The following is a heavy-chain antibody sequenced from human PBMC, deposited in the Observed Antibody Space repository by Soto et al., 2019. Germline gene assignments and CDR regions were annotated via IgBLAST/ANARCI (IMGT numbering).Heavy chain of an antibody. CDR3: ARAHPFDP. CDR2: IYHSGST. Sequence: KPSETLSLTCAVSGGSISSGGYSWSWIRQPPGKGLEWIGYIYHSGSTYYNPSLKSRVTISVDRSKNQFSLKLSSVTAADTAVYYCARAHPFDPWGQGTLVTVSS. J-gene: IGHJ5*02. CDR1: GGSISSGGYS. V-gene: IGHV4-30-2*01.